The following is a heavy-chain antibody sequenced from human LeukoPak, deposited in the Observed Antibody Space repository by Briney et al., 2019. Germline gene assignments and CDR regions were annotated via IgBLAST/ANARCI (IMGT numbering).Heavy chain of an antibody. V-gene: IGHV4-34*01. Sequence: PSETLSLTCAVYGWSFNDYYWNWIRQPPGKGLEWIGEINARGDTSFNPSLKSRVTISVDTSKSQFSLRLTSMTAADTAVYYCARGQVPAARGYNWFDPWGQGTLVTVSS. J-gene: IGHJ5*02. D-gene: IGHD2-2*01. CDR3: ARGQVPAARGYNWFDP. CDR2: INARGDT. CDR1: GWSFNDYY.